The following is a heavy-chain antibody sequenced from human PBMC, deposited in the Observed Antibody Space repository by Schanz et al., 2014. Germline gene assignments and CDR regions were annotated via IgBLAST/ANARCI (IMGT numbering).Heavy chain of an antibody. D-gene: IGHD3-9*01. Sequence: QGQLVESGGGVVQPGRSLRLSCAASGFTFSDYYMAWIRQAPGKGLEWVSHISGSSIHKNYADSVKGRFSISRDNGETSVYLRINSLRVEDTAVYYCPRILTRNQYYGVDVWGPGTTVIVSS. CDR3: PRILTRNQYYGVDV. CDR1: GFTFSDYY. J-gene: IGHJ6*02. CDR2: ISGSSIHK. V-gene: IGHV3-11*05.